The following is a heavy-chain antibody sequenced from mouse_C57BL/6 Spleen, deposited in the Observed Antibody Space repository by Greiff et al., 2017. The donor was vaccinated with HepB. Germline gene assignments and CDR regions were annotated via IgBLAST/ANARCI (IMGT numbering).Heavy chain of an antibody. D-gene: IGHD2-4*01. CDR3: ASEGLYDYDGRFAY. V-gene: IGHV1-52*01. CDR2: IDPSDSET. CDR1: GYTFTSYW. Sequence: QVQLQQSGAELVRPGSSVKLSCKASGYTFTSYWMHWVKQRPIQGLEWIGNIDPSDSETHYNQKFKDKATLTVDKSSSTAYMQLSSLTSEDSAVYYCASEGLYDYDGRFAYWGQGTLVTVSA. J-gene: IGHJ3*01.